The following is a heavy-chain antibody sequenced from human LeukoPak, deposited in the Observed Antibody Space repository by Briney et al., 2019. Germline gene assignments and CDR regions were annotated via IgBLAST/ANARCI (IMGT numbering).Heavy chain of an antibody. Sequence: GGSLRLSCAASGFTFSSYGMHWVRQAPGKGLEWVAVISYDGSNKYYADSVKGRFTISRDNSKNTLYLQMNSLRAEDTAVYYCAKGPSGGGYDYWGKGPVVTVSS. CDR1: GFTFSSYG. V-gene: IGHV3-30*18. J-gene: IGHJ4*02. CDR3: AKGPSGGGYDY. CDR2: ISYDGSNK. D-gene: IGHD6-19*01.